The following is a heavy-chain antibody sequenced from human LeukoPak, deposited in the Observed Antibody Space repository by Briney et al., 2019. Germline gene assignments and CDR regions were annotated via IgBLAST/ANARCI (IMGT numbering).Heavy chain of an antibody. CDR2: IWNDGSNK. J-gene: IGHJ5*02. CDR1: GFTVSSNY. CDR3: AKDPPPPP. Sequence: GGSLRLSCAASGFTVSSNYMSWVRQAPGKGLEWVAVIWNDGSNKYYADSVKGRFTISRDNSKNTLYLQMNSLRAEDSAVYSCAKDPPPPPWGQGTLVTVSS. V-gene: IGHV3-33*06.